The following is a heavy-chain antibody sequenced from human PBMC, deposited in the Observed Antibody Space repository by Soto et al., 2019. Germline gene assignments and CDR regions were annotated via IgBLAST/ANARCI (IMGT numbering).Heavy chain of an antibody. Sequence: EVQLLESGGGLVQPGGSLRLSCAASGFTFSSYAMSWVRQAPGKGLEWVSAISGSGGSTYYADSVKGRFTISRDNSKNTLYLQLKSLRAVDSAVYYCAKIPIVGVGARYCMDVWGQGTTVTVSS. CDR2: ISGSGGST. D-gene: IGHD3-3*01. V-gene: IGHV3-23*01. CDR3: AKIPIVGVGARYCMDV. CDR1: GFTFSSYA. J-gene: IGHJ6*02.